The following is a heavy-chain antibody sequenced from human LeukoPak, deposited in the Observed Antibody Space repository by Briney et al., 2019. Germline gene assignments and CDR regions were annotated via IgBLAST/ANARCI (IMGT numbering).Heavy chain of an antibody. Sequence: PSETLSLTCTVSGGSISSSSYYWGWIRQPPGKGLEWIGEISHSGSTNYNPSLKSRVIISVDKSKNQFSLKLNSVTAADTAVYYCASGSGSYHHGYWGQGTLVTVSS. CDR3: ASGSGSYHHGY. D-gene: IGHD3-10*01. V-gene: IGHV4-39*07. CDR2: ISHSGST. CDR1: GGSISSSSYY. J-gene: IGHJ4*02.